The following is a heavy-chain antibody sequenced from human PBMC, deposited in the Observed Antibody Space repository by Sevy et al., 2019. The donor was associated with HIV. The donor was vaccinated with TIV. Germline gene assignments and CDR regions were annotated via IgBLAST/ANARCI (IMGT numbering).Heavy chain of an antibody. V-gene: IGHV3-9*01. Sequence: SLRLSCAASGFTFDDYAMHWVRQAPGKGLEWVSGISWNSGSIGYADSVKGRFTISRDNAKNSLYLQMNSLRAEDTALYYCAKEAGREWLVQFDYWGQGTLVSVSS. D-gene: IGHD6-19*01. CDR3: AKEAGREWLVQFDY. CDR1: GFTFDDYA. CDR2: ISWNSGSI. J-gene: IGHJ4*02.